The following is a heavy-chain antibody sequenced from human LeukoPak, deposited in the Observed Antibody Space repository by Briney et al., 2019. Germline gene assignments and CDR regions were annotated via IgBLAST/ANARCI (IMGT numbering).Heavy chain of an antibody. D-gene: IGHD3-16*02. Sequence: SETLSLTCAVYGGSFSGYYWSWIRQPPGKGLEWIGEVNHSGRTNYNPSLKSRVTISVDTSKNQFSLKLSSVTAADTAVYYCARGRFPYDYVWGSYRYPHDWFDPWGQGTLVTVSS. V-gene: IGHV4-34*01. CDR2: VNHSGRT. J-gene: IGHJ5*02. CDR3: ARGRFPYDYVWGSYRYPHDWFDP. CDR1: GGSFSGYY.